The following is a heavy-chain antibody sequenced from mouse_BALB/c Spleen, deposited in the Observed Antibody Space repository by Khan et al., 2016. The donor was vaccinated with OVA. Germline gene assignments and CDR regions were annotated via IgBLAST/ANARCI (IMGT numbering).Heavy chain of an antibody. CDR2: INPNTGNT. Sequence: VQLQESGPDLAKPGASVKMSCKASGYSFTGYYMNWVKQSHGKSLECIGRINPNTGNTNYNQKFKGKVVFIVDTSSSTVYMELRSLTSEDSAVYYCERGYDFFAYWGQGTLVTVSA. J-gene: IGHJ3*01. CDR3: ERGYDFFAY. D-gene: IGHD2-14*01. V-gene: IGHV1-26*01. CDR1: GYSFTGYY.